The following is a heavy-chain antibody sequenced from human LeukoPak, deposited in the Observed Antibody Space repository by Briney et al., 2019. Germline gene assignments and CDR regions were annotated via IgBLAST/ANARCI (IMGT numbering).Heavy chain of an antibody. CDR2: ISSSSSYI. J-gene: IGHJ4*02. D-gene: IGHD3-3*01. Sequence: GGSLRLSCAASGFTFGSYSMNWVRQAPGKGLEWVSSISSSSSYIYYADSVKGRFTISRDNAKNSLYLQMNSLRAEDTAVYYCARDRVFGVVIGQDYWGQGTLVTVSS. V-gene: IGHV3-21*01. CDR1: GFTFGSYS. CDR3: ARDRVFGVVIGQDY.